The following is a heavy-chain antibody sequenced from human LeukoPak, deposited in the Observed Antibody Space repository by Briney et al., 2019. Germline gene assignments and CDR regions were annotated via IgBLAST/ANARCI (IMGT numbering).Heavy chain of an antibody. CDR1: GFTFSSSG. J-gene: IGHJ4*02. V-gene: IGHV3-30*18. Sequence: GGSLRLSCAASGFTFSSSGMHWVRQAPGKGLEWVAVISYDGSNKYYADSVKDRFTISRDNSKNMLYLQMNSLRAGDTAVYYCAKDSYDRSGYYYYYFAYWGQGTQVTVSS. CDR3: AKDSYDRSGYYYYYFAY. D-gene: IGHD3-22*01. CDR2: ISYDGSNK.